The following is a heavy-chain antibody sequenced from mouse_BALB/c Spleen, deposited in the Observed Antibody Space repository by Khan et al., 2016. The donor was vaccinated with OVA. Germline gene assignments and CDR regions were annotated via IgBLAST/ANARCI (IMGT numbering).Heavy chain of an antibody. D-gene: IGHD1-1*01. CDR1: GLTFSSYG. CDR3: ATSYYYGYYFDY. Sequence: EVELVESGGGLVQPGGSRNLSCAAPGLTFSSYGMHWVRQAPEKGLEWVAYISGDSSTIYYADTVKGRFTISRDNPKNTLFLQMTSLMSEDTAMYYCATSYYYGYYFDYWGPGTTLTVSS. J-gene: IGHJ2*01. V-gene: IGHV5-17*02. CDR2: ISGDSSTI.